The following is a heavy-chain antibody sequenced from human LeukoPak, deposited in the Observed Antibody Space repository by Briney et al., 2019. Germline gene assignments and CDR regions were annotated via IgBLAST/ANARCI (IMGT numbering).Heavy chain of an antibody. Sequence: ASVKVSCKASGYTFTGYYMHWVRQAPGQGLEWMGWINPNSGGTNYAQKFQGRVTMTRDTSISTAYMELSRLRSDDTAVYYCARDRVEVTVAGTVDYWGQGTLVTVSS. CDR3: ARDRVEVTVAGTVDY. J-gene: IGHJ4*02. D-gene: IGHD6-19*01. CDR1: GYTFTGYY. V-gene: IGHV1-2*02. CDR2: INPNSGGT.